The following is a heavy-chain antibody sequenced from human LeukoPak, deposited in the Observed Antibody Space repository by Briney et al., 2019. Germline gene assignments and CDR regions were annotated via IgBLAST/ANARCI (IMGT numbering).Heavy chain of an antibody. Sequence: PGGSLRLSCAASGFTFSSYSMNWVRQAPGKGLEWVSSISSSSSYIYYADSVKGRFTISRDNAKNSLYLQMNSLRAEDTAVYYCASQHYDFWRSSYYMDVWGKGTTVTVSS. J-gene: IGHJ6*03. CDR2: ISSSSSYI. V-gene: IGHV3-21*01. CDR3: ASQHYDFWRSSYYMDV. D-gene: IGHD3-3*01. CDR1: GFTFSSYS.